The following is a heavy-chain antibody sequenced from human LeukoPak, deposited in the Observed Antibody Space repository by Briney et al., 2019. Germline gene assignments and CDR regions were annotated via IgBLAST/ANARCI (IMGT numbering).Heavy chain of an antibody. D-gene: IGHD3-10*01. Sequence: SETLSLTCSVSGGSFSSGTYYWGWIRQPPGKGLEWIGSVYYSGSTYYNPSLKSRVTISVDTSKNQFSLKLSSVTAADTAVYYCARERYYYGSGSYLAQRLNWFDPWGQGTLVTVSS. V-gene: IGHV4-39*07. CDR1: GGSFSSGTYY. CDR2: VYYSGST. J-gene: IGHJ5*02. CDR3: ARERYYYGSGSYLAQRLNWFDP.